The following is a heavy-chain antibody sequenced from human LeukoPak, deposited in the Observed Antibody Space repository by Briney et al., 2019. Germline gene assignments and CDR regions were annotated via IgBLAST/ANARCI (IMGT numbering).Heavy chain of an antibody. V-gene: IGHV3-73*01. CDR1: GFTFSDSA. D-gene: IGHD5-24*01. Sequence: GGSLELSCAASGFTFSDSAMHWVRQASGKGLEWVGRIRSKADSYATTYGASVKGRFTISRDDSKNTAYLQMKSLKTEDTAVYYCTRIQRWANWFDPWGQGTLVTVSS. CDR3: TRIQRWANWFDP. J-gene: IGHJ5*02. CDR2: IRSKADSYAT.